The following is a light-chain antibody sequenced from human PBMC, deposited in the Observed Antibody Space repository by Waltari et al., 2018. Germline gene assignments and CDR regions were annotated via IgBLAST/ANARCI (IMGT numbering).Light chain of an antibody. CDR3: CSYAGRGTYV. Sequence: SALTQPASVSGSPGQSISISCSGISSVTGSYNFVSWYQQYPGKAPRLLISEVIKRPSGVSSRFSGSKSGNTASLTISGLQAEDEADYYCCSYAGRGTYVFGSGTKVTVL. J-gene: IGLJ1*01. V-gene: IGLV2-23*02. CDR2: EVI. CDR1: SSVTGSYNF.